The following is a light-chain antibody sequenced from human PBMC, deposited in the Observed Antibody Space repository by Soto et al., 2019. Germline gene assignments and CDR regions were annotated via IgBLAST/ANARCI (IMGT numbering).Light chain of an antibody. J-gene: IGKJ1*01. CDR1: QSVSSN. Sequence: EIVLTQSPATLSVSPGERATLSCRASQSVSSNLAWYQQKPGQAPRLLIYGASTRATGIPARFSGSGSGTEFTLTISSLEFGDSAVYYCQQYNNWWTFGQGTKVDIK. CDR2: GAS. CDR3: QQYNNWWT. V-gene: IGKV3-15*01.